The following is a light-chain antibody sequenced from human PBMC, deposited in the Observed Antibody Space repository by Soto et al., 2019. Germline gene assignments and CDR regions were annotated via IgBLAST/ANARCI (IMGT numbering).Light chain of an antibody. CDR3: CSYAATSVV. Sequence: QSVLTQPRSVSGSPGQSVTISCTGTSSDVGGYNYVSWYQHHPGRAPKVMIYAVTQRPSGVPDRFSGSKSGNTASLTISGLQADDEADYYCCSYAATSVVFGGGTKVTVL. J-gene: IGLJ2*01. V-gene: IGLV2-11*01. CDR1: SSDVGGYNY. CDR2: AVT.